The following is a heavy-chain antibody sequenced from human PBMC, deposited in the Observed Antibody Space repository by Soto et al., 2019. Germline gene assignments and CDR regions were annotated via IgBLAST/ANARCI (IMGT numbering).Heavy chain of an antibody. Sequence: ASVKVSCKASGYTFISYYMHWVRQAPGQGLEWMGTINPRGGGTSSAQKFLGRVTMTADTSTSTVYMELSSLRSEDTAVYYCARGFTSSTTLGWFDPWGQGTLVTVSS. CDR3: ARGFTSSTTLGWFDP. CDR1: GYTFISYY. CDR2: INPRGGGT. D-gene: IGHD2-2*01. V-gene: IGHV1-46*01. J-gene: IGHJ5*02.